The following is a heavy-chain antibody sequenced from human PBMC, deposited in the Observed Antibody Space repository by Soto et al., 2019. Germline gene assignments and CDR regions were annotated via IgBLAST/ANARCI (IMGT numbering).Heavy chain of an antibody. J-gene: IGHJ6*02. D-gene: IGHD3-3*01. V-gene: IGHV1-69*13. Sequence: SVKVSCKASGGTFSSYAISWVRQAPGQGLEWMGGIIPIFGTANYAQKFQGRVTITADESTSTAYMELSSLRSEDTAVYYCARDRITIFGPHYYYYGMDVWGQGTTVTVSS. CDR1: GGTFSSYA. CDR2: IIPIFGTA. CDR3: ARDRITIFGPHYYYYGMDV.